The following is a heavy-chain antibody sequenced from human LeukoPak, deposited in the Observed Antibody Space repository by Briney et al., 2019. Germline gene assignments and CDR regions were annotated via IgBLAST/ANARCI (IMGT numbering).Heavy chain of an antibody. V-gene: IGHV3-23*01. J-gene: IGHJ5*02. Sequence: GGYLSLSCAASGFTFSSYAMSRDRQAPGKGLEWVSATSCSGGSTYYADSVKGPFTISRDNSKNTMYLQMNSPRAADTSVYYCAKDRDDSSGYGWFDPWGQGPLVSVSS. D-gene: IGHD3-22*01. CDR3: AKDRDDSSGYGWFDP. CDR1: GFTFSSYA. CDR2: TSCSGGST.